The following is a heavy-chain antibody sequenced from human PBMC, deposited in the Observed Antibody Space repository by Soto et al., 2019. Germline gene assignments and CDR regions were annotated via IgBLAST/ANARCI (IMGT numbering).Heavy chain of an antibody. J-gene: IGHJ5*02. V-gene: IGHV5-51*01. D-gene: IGHD6-13*01. CDR3: ARQGRSSSWYGGHLNWFDP. Sequence: GESLKISCKGSGYSFTSYWIGWVRQMPGKGLEWMGIIYPGDSDTRYSPSFQGQVTISADKSISTAYLQWSSLKASDTAMYYCARQGRSSSWYGGHLNWFDPWGQGTLVTVSS. CDR1: GYSFTSYW. CDR2: IYPGDSDT.